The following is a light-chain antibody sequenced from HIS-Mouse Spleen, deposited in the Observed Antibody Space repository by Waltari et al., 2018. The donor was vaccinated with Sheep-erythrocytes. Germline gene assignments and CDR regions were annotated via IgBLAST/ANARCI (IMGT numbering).Light chain of an antibody. J-gene: IGLJ1*01. CDR2: DVS. V-gene: IGLV2-11*01. CDR1: SSDVGGYNY. CDR3: CSYAGSYNHV. Sequence: QSALTQPRSVSGSPGQSVTISCTGTSSDVGGYNYVSCYQQHPRKAPKLMIYDVSKRPSGVPGRFSGSKSGNTASLTISGLQAEDEADYYCCSYAGSYNHVFATGTKVTVL.